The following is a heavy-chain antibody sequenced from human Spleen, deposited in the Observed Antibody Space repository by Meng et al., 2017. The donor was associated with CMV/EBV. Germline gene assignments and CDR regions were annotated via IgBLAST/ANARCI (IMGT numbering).Heavy chain of an antibody. CDR3: ARDGVRWRYFNWFDP. V-gene: IGHV4-4*07. D-gene: IGHD2/OR15-2a*01. J-gene: IGHJ5*02. Sequence: QVQLQESGPGLVKPSETLSLTCTVSGGSISSYYWSWIRQPAGKGLEWIGRIYTSGSTNYNPSLKSRVTMSVDTSKNQLSLKLSSVTAADTAVYYCARDGVRWRYFNWFDPWGQGTLVTVSS. CDR2: IYTSGST. CDR1: GGSISSYY.